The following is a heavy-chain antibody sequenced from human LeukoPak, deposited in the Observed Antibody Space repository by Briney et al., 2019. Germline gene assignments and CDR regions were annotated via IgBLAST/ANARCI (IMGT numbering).Heavy chain of an antibody. D-gene: IGHD3-3*01. CDR1: EFTFDDFG. J-gene: IGHJ4*02. V-gene: IGHV3-20*04. Sequence: GGSLRLSCAASEFTFDDFGMSWVRQAPGKGLEWVSGINWNGGSTGYADSVKGRFTISRDNAKNSLYLQMNSLRAEDTAVYYCARDVSTSGYGVYWGQGTLVTVSS. CDR2: INWNGGST. CDR3: ARDVSTSGYGVY.